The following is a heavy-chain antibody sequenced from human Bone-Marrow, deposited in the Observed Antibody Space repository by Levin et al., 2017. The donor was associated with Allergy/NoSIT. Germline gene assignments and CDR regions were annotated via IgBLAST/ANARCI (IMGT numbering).Heavy chain of an antibody. J-gene: IGHJ4*02. Sequence: GGSLRLSCAASGFTFSTFWMHWVRQAPGKGLEWVANIKQDGIEAYYLDSVKGRFTISRDNAQKSLYLQMNSLRVEDTAVYYCAGGGPRPEYSSAFLFDFWGQGTLVTVSS. V-gene: IGHV3-7*01. CDR1: GFTFSTFW. CDR2: IKQDGIEA. D-gene: IGHD6-6*01. CDR3: AGGGPRPEYSSAFLFDF.